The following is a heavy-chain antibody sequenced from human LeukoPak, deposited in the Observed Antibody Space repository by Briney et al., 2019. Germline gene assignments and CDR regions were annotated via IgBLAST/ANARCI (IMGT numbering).Heavy chain of an antibody. V-gene: IGHV1-69*06. J-gene: IGHJ1*01. CDR3: ARVRRNYYYDSSGYSEYFQH. D-gene: IGHD3-22*01. CDR2: IIPIFGTA. Sequence: ASVKVSCKASGGTFSSYAISWVRQAPGQGLEWMGGIIPIFGTANYAQKFQGRVTITADKSTSTAYMELSSLRSEDTAVYYCARVRRNYYYDSSGYSEYFQHWGQGTLVTVSS. CDR1: GGTFSSYA.